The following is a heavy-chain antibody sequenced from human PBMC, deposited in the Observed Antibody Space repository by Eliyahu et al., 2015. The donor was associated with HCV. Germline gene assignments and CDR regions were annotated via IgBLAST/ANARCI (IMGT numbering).Heavy chain of an antibody. V-gene: IGHV4-39*01. CDR1: GDSISSSSYY. CDR3: ASYYNYWTGTLYFDY. CDR2: IYYSGIT. D-gene: IGHD3/OR15-3a*01. J-gene: IGHJ4*02. Sequence: QLQLQESGPGLVKPSETLSLTCTVSGDSISSSSYYWGWIRQPPGKGLEWIGSIYYSGITYYNPSLKSRVTIFVDTSKNQFSLKLSSVTAADTAMYYCASYYNYWTGTLYFDYWGQGTLVTVSS.